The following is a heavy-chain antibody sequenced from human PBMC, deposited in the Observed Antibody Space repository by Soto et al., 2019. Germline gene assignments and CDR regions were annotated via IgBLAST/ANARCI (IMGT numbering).Heavy chain of an antibody. CDR1: GYSFTNYW. CDR3: ARRYSNYYFDY. J-gene: IGHJ4*02. Sequence: GESLKISCKGSGYSFTNYWIAWVLQMPGKGLEWMGIIYPGDSDTRYSPSFQGQVTVSADKSISTAYLQWGSLRASDTAMYYCARRYSNYYFDYWGQGTLVTVSS. CDR2: IYPGDSDT. V-gene: IGHV5-51*01. D-gene: IGHD5-18*01.